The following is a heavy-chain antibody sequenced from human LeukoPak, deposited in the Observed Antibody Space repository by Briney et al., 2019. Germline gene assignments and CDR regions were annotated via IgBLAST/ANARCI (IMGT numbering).Heavy chain of an antibody. CDR1: GFTFSSYS. D-gene: IGHD5-12*01. CDR2: ISTSSSYI. J-gene: IGHJ4*02. V-gene: IGHV3-21*01. CDR3: ARVSGYDWESFYDY. Sequence: GGSLRLSCAASGFTFSSYSMNWVRQAPGKGLEWVSSISTSSSYIHYADSVKGRFTISRDNAKNSLYLQMNSLRAEDTAVYYCARVSGYDWESFYDYWGQGILVTVSS.